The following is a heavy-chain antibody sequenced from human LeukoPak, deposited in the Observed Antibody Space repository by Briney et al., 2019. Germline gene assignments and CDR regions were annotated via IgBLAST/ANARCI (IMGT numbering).Heavy chain of an antibody. CDR1: GXTFSSYS. Sequence: SXAASGXTFSSYSMNWVRQAPGRGLEWVSSISSSSSYIYYADSVKGRFTISRDNAKNSLYLQMNSLRAEDTAVYYCARVGLKVAFDIWGQGTMVTVSS. V-gene: IGHV3-21*01. CDR2: ISSSSSYI. CDR3: ARVGLKVAFDI. J-gene: IGHJ3*02.